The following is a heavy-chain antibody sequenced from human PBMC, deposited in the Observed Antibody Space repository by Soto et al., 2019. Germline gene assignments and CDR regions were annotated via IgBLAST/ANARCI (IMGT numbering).Heavy chain of an antibody. D-gene: IGHD2-21*02. CDR2: IWYDGSNE. Sequence: LRLSCGASGFTFSSYVMHWVRQAPGKGLEWVALIWYDGSNEYYADSVKGRFTISRDNSKNTMFLQMNTLRAEDTAVYYCARDRNPYCGADYSSTPMDVWGQGTTVTVSS. CDR3: ARDRNPYCGADYSSTPMDV. J-gene: IGHJ6*02. CDR1: GFTFSSYV. V-gene: IGHV3-33*01.